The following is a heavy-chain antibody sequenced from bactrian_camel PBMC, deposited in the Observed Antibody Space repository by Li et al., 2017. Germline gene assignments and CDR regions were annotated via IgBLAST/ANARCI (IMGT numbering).Heavy chain of an antibody. D-gene: IGHD2*01. V-gene: IGHV3S63*01. CDR3: ATDPEDSCGLYYPGENNY. J-gene: IGHJ4*01. CDR1: ANIVC. CDR2: INWSGNPT. Sequence: VQLVESGGGSVQAGGSLRLNCAASANIVCMAWFRQPPGKEREGVSCINWSGNPTHYADSVKGRFTISRDNAKNTVYLQMNSLKSEDTALYYCATDPEDSCGLYYPGENNYWGQGTQVTVS.